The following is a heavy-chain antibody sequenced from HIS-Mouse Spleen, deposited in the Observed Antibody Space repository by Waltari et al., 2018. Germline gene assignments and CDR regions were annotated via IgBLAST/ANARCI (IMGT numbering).Heavy chain of an antibody. J-gene: IGHJ4*02. CDR3: AKASSGWLDY. D-gene: IGHD6-19*01. Sequence: QVQLVESGGGVVQPGRSLRLSCAASGFPFSSYGMTWVRQGPGKGLEWVAVISNDGSNKYYADSVKGRFTISRDNSKNTLYLQMNSLRAEDTAVYYCAKASSGWLDYWGQGTLVTVSS. CDR1: GFPFSSYG. V-gene: IGHV3-30*18. CDR2: ISNDGSNK.